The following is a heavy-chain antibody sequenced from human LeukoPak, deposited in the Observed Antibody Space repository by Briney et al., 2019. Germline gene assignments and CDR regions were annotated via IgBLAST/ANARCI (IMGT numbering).Heavy chain of an antibody. CDR2: ISTSGGST. D-gene: IGHD6-19*01. CDR3: AKDRQGAVAGFTSP. Sequence: PGGSLRLSCAASGFTFSNYAMTWVRQAPGKGLGWVSSISTSGGSTYYADSVKGRFTISRDNSKNTLYLQMISLRAEDTAVYYCAKDRQGAVAGFTSPWGQGTLVTVFS. J-gene: IGHJ5*02. CDR1: GFTFSNYA. V-gene: IGHV3-23*01.